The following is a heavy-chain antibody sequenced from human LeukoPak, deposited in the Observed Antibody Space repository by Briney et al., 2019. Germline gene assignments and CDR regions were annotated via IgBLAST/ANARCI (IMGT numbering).Heavy chain of an antibody. CDR3: AKDPSSRRYYPD. D-gene: IGHD3-10*01. Sequence: PGGSLRLSCAASGFTFSNYDMTWVRQAPGKGLEWVSRICGRGGITYFADSLKGRFTISRDNSKNTVYLQMNSLRADDTAVYYCAKDPSSRRYYPDWGQGTLVIVSS. CDR2: ICGRGGIT. CDR1: GFTFSNYD. V-gene: IGHV3-23*01. J-gene: IGHJ4*02.